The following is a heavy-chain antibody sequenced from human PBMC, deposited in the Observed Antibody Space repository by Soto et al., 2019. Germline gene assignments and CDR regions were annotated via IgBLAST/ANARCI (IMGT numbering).Heavy chain of an antibody. D-gene: IGHD2-8*01. CDR3: ASGSGCTNRLLYTGRRYYFYYMAV. Sequence: PGGSLRLSCAASGFTFSSYSMNWVRQAPGKGLEWVSSISSSSSYIYYADSGKGRFTISRDNAKNSLYLQMNSLRAEDTAVYYCASGSGCTNRLLYTGRRYYFYYMAVWDKGTMVTVSS. J-gene: IGHJ6*03. CDR1: GFTFSSYS. V-gene: IGHV3-21*01. CDR2: ISSSSSYI.